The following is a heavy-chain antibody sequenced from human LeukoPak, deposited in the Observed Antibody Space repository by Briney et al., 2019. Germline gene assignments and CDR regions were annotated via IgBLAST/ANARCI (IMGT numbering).Heavy chain of an antibody. CDR2: INPNSGET. CDR3: ARVLFNSGYDY. V-gene: IGHV1-2*02. Sequence: ASVKVSCTTSGSTFTGAYMHWVRQAPGQGLEWMGWINPNSGETKFAQKFQGRVTMTRDTSISTVYMDLGGLRSDDTAVYYCARVLFNSGYDYWGQGSLVTVSS. D-gene: IGHD3-9*01. J-gene: IGHJ4*02. CDR1: GSTFTGAY.